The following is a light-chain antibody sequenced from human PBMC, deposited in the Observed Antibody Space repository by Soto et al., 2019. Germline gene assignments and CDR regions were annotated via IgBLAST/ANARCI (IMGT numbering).Light chain of an antibody. V-gene: IGKV3-20*01. CDR2: GAS. CDR1: ERISSNF. J-gene: IGKJ3*01. Sequence: VLTQSPDTLSLSPGERATLSCRASERISSNFLAWYQQRPGQAPRLLIYGASTRASGIPDRFSGSGSGTYFALTISRLEPEDFAVFDCQQYGTSPFTFGPGTTVEIK. CDR3: QQYGTSPFT.